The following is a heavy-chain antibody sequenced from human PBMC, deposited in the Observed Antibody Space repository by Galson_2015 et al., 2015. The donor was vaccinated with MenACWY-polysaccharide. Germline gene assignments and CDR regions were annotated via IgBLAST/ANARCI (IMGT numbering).Heavy chain of an antibody. V-gene: IGHV3-23*01. D-gene: IGHD2-21*01. J-gene: IGHJ4*02. CDR3: AKSGGDGVTVFATVPTAPES. CDR1: GFTFRTFP. CDR2: ISGSGNSA. Sequence: SLRLSCAASGFTFRTFPMNWVRQTPGKGLGWVAGISGSGNSAFYADSVRGRFTISRDNSRNTLYLQMNSLRADDTALYYCAKSGGDGVTVFATVPTAPESWGQGTLVTVSS.